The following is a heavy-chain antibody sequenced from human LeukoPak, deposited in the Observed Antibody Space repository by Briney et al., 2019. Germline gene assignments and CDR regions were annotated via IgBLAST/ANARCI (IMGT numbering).Heavy chain of an antibody. V-gene: IGHV1-8*03. CDR2: MNPNSGNT. J-gene: IGHJ6*03. Sequence: GASVKVSCKASGYTFTSYDINWVRQAPGQGLEWMGWMNPNSGNTGYAQKFQGRVTITRNTSISTAYMELSSLRSEDTAVYYCARAGITIFGVVSHLCYMDVWGKGTTVTVSS. D-gene: IGHD3-3*01. CDR3: ARAGITIFGVVSHLCYMDV. CDR1: GYTFTSYD.